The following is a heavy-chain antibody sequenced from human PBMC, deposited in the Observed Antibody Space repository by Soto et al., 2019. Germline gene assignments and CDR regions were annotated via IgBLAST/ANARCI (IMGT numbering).Heavy chain of an antibody. CDR2: IYYSGST. V-gene: IGHV4-59*01. D-gene: IGHD4-17*01. Sequence: PSETLSLTCTVSGGSISSCYWSWIRQPPGKGLEWIGYIYYSGSTNYNPSLKSRVTISVDTSKNQFSLKLSSVTAADTAVYYCARDVISAYGDYLDYWGQGTLVTVSS. J-gene: IGHJ4*02. CDR3: ARDVISAYGDYLDY. CDR1: GGSISSCY.